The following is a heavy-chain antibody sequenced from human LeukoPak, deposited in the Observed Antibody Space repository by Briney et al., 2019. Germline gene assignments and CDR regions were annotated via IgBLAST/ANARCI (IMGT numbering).Heavy chain of an antibody. Sequence: PSETLSLTCSVSGGSISSGSYFWSWIRQPAGKGLEWIGRMYTSGRSNYNPSLKSRVSMSLDTPKNQFSLKLRSVTAADTAVYYCARADFWSGYRFDLWGQGTLVSVSS. CDR2: MYTSGRS. CDR1: GGSISSGSYF. V-gene: IGHV4-61*02. D-gene: IGHD3-3*01. CDR3: ARADFWSGYRFDL. J-gene: IGHJ4*02.